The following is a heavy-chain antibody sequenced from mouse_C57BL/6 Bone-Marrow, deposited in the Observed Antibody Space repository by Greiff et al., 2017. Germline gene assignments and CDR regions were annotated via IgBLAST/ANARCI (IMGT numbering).Heavy chain of an antibody. CDR2: IHPNSGST. J-gene: IGHJ4*01. CDR1: GYTFTSYW. CDR3: ARRAVYYYAMDY. V-gene: IGHV1-64*01. Sequence: QVQLQQPGAELVKPGASVKLSCKASGYTFTSYWMHWVKQRPGQGLEWIGMIHPNSGSTNYNEKFKSKATLTVDKSSSTAYMQLSSLTSEDSAVYYCARRAVYYYAMDYWGQGTSVTVSS. D-gene: IGHD1-1*01.